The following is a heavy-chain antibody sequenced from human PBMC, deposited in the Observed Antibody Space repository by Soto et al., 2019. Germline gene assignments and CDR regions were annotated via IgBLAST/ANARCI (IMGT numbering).Heavy chain of an antibody. CDR3: ARDHLKADTAHRFPGETGRDYYYGMDV. V-gene: IGHV1-69*13. CDR1: GGNFSSSA. Sequence: GSSVKVSCKASGGNFSSSAISWVRQAPGQGLEWMGGTIPTFGTANYAQKFQGRVTITADESTSTAYMELSSLRSEDTAVYYCARDHLKADTAHRFPGETGRDYYYGMDVWGQGTRVTVSS. CDR2: TIPTFGTA. J-gene: IGHJ6*02. D-gene: IGHD5-18*01.